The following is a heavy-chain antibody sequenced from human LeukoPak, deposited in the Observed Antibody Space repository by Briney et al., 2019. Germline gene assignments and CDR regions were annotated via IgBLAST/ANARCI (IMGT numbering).Heavy chain of an antibody. J-gene: IGHJ5*02. CDR3: ASHDGSGSNNWLCP. CDR2: ISGIGGET. D-gene: IGHD3-10*01. Sequence: GGSLRLSCAASGVTSGMSWVRQAPGKGQGWVSAISGIGGETYNADYGRSRSTISKNNSKTTLYLQMNSRRAEDSAIYYGASHDGSGSNNWLCPWGQGTRVTVSS. V-gene: IGHV3-23*01. CDR1: GVTSG.